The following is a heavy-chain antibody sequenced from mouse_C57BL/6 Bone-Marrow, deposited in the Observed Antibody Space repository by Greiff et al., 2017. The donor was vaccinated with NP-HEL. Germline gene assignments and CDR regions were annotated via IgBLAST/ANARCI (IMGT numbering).Heavy chain of an antibody. CDR3: ASPFSRGDFDY. CDR2: INPNNGGT. Sequence: VQLHQSGPELVKPGASVKMSCKASGYTFTDYNLHWVKQSHGKSLEWIGYINPNNGGTSYNQKFKGKATLTVNKSSSTAYMELRSLTSEDSAVYYCASPFSRGDFDYWGQGTTLTVSS. V-gene: IGHV1-22*01. J-gene: IGHJ2*01. CDR1: GYTFTDYN.